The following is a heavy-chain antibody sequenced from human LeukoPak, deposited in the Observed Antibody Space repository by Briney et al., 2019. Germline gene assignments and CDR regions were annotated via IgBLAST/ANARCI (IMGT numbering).Heavy chain of an antibody. D-gene: IGHD4-17*01. CDR2: ISGSGGST. V-gene: IGHV3-23*01. CDR3: AKRDDYGDYAGSSGIDY. J-gene: IGHJ4*02. CDR1: GFTFSSYA. Sequence: GGSLRLSCAASGFTFSSYAMSWVRQAPGKGLEWVSAISGSGGSTYYADSVKGRFTISRDNSKNTLYLQMNSLRAEDTAVYYCAKRDDYGDYAGSSGIDYWGEGTMVTVSS.